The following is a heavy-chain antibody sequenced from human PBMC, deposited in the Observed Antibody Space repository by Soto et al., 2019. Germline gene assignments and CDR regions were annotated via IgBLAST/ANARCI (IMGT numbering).Heavy chain of an antibody. V-gene: IGHV3-11*01. J-gene: IGHJ4*02. CDR1: GFTFSDYY. CDR3: ARDLGYYESSGYFDY. CDR2: IGSSDNII. D-gene: IGHD3-22*01. Sequence: GGSLRLSCAASGFTFSDYYMSWIRQAPGKGLEWVSYIGSSDNIIYYADSVKGRFTISRDNAKNSLYLQMNSLRAEDTAVYYCARDLGYYESSGYFDYWGQGTLVNVSS.